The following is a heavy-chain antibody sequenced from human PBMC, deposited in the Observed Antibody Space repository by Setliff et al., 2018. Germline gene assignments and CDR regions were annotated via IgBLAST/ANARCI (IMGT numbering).Heavy chain of an antibody. V-gene: IGHV1-2*06. CDR2: INPNSGGT. CDR3: AREEVGRYSNGWYISSDNWFDP. D-gene: IGHD6-19*01. J-gene: IGHJ5*02. Sequence: ASVKVSCKASGYTFTGYYMHWVRQAPGQGLEWMGRINPNSGGTNYAQKFQGRVTMTRDTSISTAYMELSRLRSDDTAVYYCAREEVGRYSNGWYISSDNWFDPWGQGTLVTVSS. CDR1: GYTFTGYY.